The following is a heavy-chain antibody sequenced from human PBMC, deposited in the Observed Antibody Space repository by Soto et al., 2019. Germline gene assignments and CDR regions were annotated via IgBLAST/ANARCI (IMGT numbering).Heavy chain of an antibody. J-gene: IGHJ4*02. CDR2: INRRGNT. Sequence: SDTLSLTCAVYGRYFSGYSWTWIRQAPGKGLEWIGEINRRGNTNYNPSLTSRVTISKDASKNQFSLKLRSVTAADAAIYFCARAARPGSQIVVTAATSDYFDYWGLGTLVTVSS. D-gene: IGHD2-15*01. CDR1: GRYFSGYS. CDR3: ARAARPGSQIVVTAATSDYFDY. V-gene: IGHV4-34*01.